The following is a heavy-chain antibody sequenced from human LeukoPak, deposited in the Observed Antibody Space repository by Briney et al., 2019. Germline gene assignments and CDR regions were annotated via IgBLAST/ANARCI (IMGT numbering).Heavy chain of an antibody. D-gene: IGHD4-23*01. CDR3: AAMTTVVRGRDAFDI. CDR2: IYYSGST. CDR1: GGSISSGGYY. Sequence: SETLSLTCTVSGGSISSGGYYWSRIRQPPGKGLEWIGYIYYSGSTYYNPSLKSRVTISVDTSQNQFSLKLSSVTAADTAVYYCAAMTTVVRGRDAFDIWGQGTIVTVSS. J-gene: IGHJ3*02. V-gene: IGHV4-31*03.